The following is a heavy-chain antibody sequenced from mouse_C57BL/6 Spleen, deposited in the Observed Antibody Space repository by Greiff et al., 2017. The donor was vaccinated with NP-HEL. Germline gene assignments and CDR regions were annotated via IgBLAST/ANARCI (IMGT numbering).Heavy chain of an antibody. Sequence: QVQLQQPGAELVRPGSSVKLSCKASGYTFTSYWMHWVKQRPIQGLEWIGNIDPSDSETHYNQKFKDKATLTVDKSSSTAYMQLSSLTSEDSAVYYCARSLLRKGGYAMDYWGQGTSVTVSS. CDR1: GYTFTSYW. D-gene: IGHD1-1*01. J-gene: IGHJ4*01. CDR2: IDPSDSET. V-gene: IGHV1-52*01. CDR3: ARSLLRKGGYAMDY.